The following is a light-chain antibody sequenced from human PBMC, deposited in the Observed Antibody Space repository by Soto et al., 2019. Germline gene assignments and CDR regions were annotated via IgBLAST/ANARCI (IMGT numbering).Light chain of an antibody. CDR2: DAS. CDR3: QHYYSNPET. V-gene: IGKV1-5*01. CDR1: QSVSSG. J-gene: IGKJ1*01. Sequence: DIQMSQSPSTVPASVGDRVTVTCRASQSVSSGLAWYQQKPGEAPKLLIYDASALPRGVPSRFSGSGSGTEFTLTISSLQPDDFATYYCQHYYSNPETFGQGTKVDIK.